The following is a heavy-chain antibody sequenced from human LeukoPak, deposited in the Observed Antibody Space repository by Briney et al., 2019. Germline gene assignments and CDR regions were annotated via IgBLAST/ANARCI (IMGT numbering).Heavy chain of an antibody. CDR2: ISSGSTI. Sequence: PGGSLRLSCAASGFTFSDYYMSWIRQAPGKGLEWVSYISSGSTIYYADSVKGRFTISRDNAKNSLYLQMNSLRAEDTAVYYCARTNNYYDSSGCYLDYWGQGTLVTVSS. J-gene: IGHJ4*02. CDR1: GFTFSDYY. D-gene: IGHD3-22*01. CDR3: ARTNNYYDSSGCYLDY. V-gene: IGHV3-11*01.